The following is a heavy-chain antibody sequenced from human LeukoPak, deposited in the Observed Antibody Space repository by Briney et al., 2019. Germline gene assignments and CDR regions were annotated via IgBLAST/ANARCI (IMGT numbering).Heavy chain of an antibody. J-gene: IGHJ4*02. D-gene: IGHD4-23*01. CDR2: IGNNGVAI. CDR1: GFTLSGYF. V-gene: IGHV3-11*04. CDR3: ARLRNVVNVHWGFFDT. Sequence: GGSLRLSCAASGFTLSGYFMNWLRQAPGEGLEWVSCIGNNGVAIYYADSVKGRFTISRDNAKNSLYLQMSSLRAEDTAVYFCARLRNVVNVHWGFFDTWGQGAMVTVSS.